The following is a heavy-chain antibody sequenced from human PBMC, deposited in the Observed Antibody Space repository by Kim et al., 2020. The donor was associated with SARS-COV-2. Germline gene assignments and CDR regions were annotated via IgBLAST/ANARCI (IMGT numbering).Heavy chain of an antibody. V-gene: IGHV4-31*03. J-gene: IGHJ4*02. CDR3: AGGQPLDY. Sequence: SETLSLTCSVSGGSIRSGGKFWTWIRQHPAKGLEWIGYISYSGNSHYSPSLRSRVSISLQTSENQFSLELTSVTAADTAEYSCAGGQPLDYWGQGILVTVSS. D-gene: IGHD2-2*01. CDR2: ISYSGNS. CDR1: GGSIRSGGKF.